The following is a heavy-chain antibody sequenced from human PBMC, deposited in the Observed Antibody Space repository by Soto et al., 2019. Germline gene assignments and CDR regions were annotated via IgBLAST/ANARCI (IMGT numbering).Heavy chain of an antibody. J-gene: IGHJ4*02. D-gene: IGHD3-9*01. CDR3: ARASYDDILTCPGGNPDY. Sequence: GESLKISCKGSGYSFTSYWIGWVRQMPGKGLEWMGIIYPGDSDTRYSQSFQGQVTISADKSISTAYLQWSTLKASDTAMYYCARASYDDILTCPGGNPDYWGQGTLVTVSS. V-gene: IGHV5-51*01. CDR2: IYPGDSDT. CDR1: GYSFTSYW.